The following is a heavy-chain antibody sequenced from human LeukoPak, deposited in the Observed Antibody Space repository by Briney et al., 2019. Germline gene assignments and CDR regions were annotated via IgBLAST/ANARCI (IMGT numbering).Heavy chain of an antibody. Sequence: PGGSLRLSCSASGITFSSYAMHWVRQAPGKGLKYVSAISTSGGTTYYAHSVKGRFTISRDNSKNTLYLQMSSLRPEDTAVYYCVKGGVTIIRGVIFDYWGQGTLVTVSS. CDR3: VKGGVTIIRGVIFDY. V-gene: IGHV3-64D*06. CDR1: GITFSSYA. J-gene: IGHJ4*02. D-gene: IGHD3-10*01. CDR2: ISTSGGTT.